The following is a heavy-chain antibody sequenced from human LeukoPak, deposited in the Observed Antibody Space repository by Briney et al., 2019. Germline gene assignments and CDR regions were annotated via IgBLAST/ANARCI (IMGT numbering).Heavy chain of an antibody. J-gene: IGHJ3*02. CDR3: ATFLLDSSDYDAFDI. D-gene: IGHD3-22*01. CDR2: INTNTGNP. Sequence: GASVKVSCKASGYTFTSYAMNWVRQAPGQGLEWMGWINTNTGNPTYAQGFTGRFVFSLDTSVSTAYLQINSLKAKDTAMYYCATFLLDSSDYDAFDIWGQGTMVTVSS. V-gene: IGHV7-4-1*02. CDR1: GYTFTSYA.